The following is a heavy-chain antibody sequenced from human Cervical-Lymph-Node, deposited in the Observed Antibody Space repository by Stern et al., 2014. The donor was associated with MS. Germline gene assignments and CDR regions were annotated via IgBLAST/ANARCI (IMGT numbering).Heavy chain of an antibody. V-gene: IGHV3-33*01. D-gene: IGHD4-23*01. CDR2: LWFDGSNR. J-gene: IGHJ1*01. CDR3: AREGGNTAEYFQH. CDR1: GFTFSSSG. Sequence: VQLLASGGGVVHPGRSLRLSCAASGFTFSSSGLHWVRQAPGKGLEWLAILWFDGSNRYYADSVKGRFTISRDNSKNTLYLQMNSLRAEDTAVYYCAREGGNTAEYFQHWGQGTLVTVSS.